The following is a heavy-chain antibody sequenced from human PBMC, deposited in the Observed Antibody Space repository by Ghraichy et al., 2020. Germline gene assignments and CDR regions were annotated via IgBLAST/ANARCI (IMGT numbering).Heavy chain of an antibody. J-gene: IGHJ6*03. D-gene: IGHD6-6*01. CDR1: GFTVSSNY. CDR3: ARGQYIRYYYYMDV. CDR2: IYSGGST. V-gene: IGHV3-53*01. Sequence: GESLNISCAASGFTVSSNYMSWVRQAPGKGLEWVSVIYSGGSTYYADSVKGRFTISRDNSKNTLYLQMNSLRAEDTAVYYCARGQYIRYYYYMDVWGKGTTVTVSS.